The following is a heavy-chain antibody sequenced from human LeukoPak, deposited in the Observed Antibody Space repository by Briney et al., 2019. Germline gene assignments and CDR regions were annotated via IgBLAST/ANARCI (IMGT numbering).Heavy chain of an antibody. D-gene: IGHD2-15*01. Sequence: SETLSLTCAVYGGSFSGYYWSWIRQPPGQGLEWIGYVYNSGSTNYNPSLKSRVSMSVDTSKNQFSLKVRSVTAADTAVYYCARVFGGMAYWGQGILVTVSS. V-gene: IGHV4-59*01. J-gene: IGHJ4*02. CDR3: ARVFGGMAY. CDR2: VYNSGST. CDR1: GGSFSGYY.